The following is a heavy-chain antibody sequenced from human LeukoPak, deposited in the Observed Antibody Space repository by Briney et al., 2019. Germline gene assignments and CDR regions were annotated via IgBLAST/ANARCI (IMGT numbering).Heavy chain of an antibody. CDR3: ARGRAPDIVVVPAAINWFDP. J-gene: IGHJ5*02. CDR1: GGSFSGYY. Sequence: SETLSLTCAVYGGSFSGYYWSWIRQPPGKGLEWIGEINHSGSTNYNPSLKSRVTISVDTSKNQFPLKLSSVTAADTAVYYCARGRAPDIVVVPAAINWFDPWGQGTLVTVSS. CDR2: INHSGST. V-gene: IGHV4-34*01. D-gene: IGHD2-2*01.